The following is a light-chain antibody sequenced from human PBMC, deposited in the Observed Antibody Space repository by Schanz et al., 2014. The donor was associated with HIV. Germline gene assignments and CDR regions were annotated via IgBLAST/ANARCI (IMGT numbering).Light chain of an antibody. CDR2: SAS. Sequence: EIVLTQSPGTLSLSPGERATLSCRASHTVSGDYLAWYQQKRGQVPRLLIYSASRRANGIPDRFSGSGSGTDFTLTISRLEPEDFAVYYCQHYGSSFGPGTKVDIK. CDR1: HTVSGDY. J-gene: IGKJ3*01. CDR3: QHYGSS. V-gene: IGKV3-20*01.